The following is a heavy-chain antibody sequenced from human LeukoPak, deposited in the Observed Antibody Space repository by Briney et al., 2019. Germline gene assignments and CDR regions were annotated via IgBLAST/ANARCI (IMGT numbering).Heavy chain of an antibody. J-gene: IGHJ6*02. CDR2: ISWNSGSI. D-gene: IGHD3-3*01. CDR3: AKALYYDFWSGYNPDRYYGMDV. Sequence: PGGSLRLSCAASGFTFDGYAMHWVRHAPGKGLEWVSGISWNSGSIGYADSVKGRFTISRDNAKNSLYLQMNSLRAEDTALYYCAKALYYDFWSGYNPDRYYGMDVWGQGTTVTVSS. CDR1: GFTFDGYA. V-gene: IGHV3-9*01.